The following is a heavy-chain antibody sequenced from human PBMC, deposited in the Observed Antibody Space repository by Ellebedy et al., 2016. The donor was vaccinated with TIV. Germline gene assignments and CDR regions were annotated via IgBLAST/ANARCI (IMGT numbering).Heavy chain of an antibody. V-gene: IGHV3-7*01. CDR1: GFIFRNFA. CDR3: ARFAYNYGMDS. CDR2: IMENGYEA. J-gene: IGHJ5*01. Sequence: PGGSLRLSCAVSGFIFRNFALSWVRQAPGKGLEWVAHIMENGYEAYYVDSVKGRFTISRDNAKNSLYLQMNSLRADDTAVFYCARFAYNYGMDSWGQGTLVTVSS. D-gene: IGHD1-20*01.